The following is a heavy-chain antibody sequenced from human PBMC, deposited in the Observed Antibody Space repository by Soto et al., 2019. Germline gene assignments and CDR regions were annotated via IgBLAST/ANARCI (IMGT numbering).Heavy chain of an antibody. CDR2: ISSSSSYI. J-gene: IGHJ6*02. Sequence: GGSLRLSCAASGFTFSSYSMNWVRQAPGKGLEWVSSISSSSSYIYYADSVKGRFTISRDNAKNSLYLQMNSLRAEDTAVYYCAREDENREYCSSTSCYTRTQYGMDVWGQGTTVTVYS. CDR1: GFTFSSYS. CDR3: AREDENREYCSSTSCYTRTQYGMDV. D-gene: IGHD2-2*02. V-gene: IGHV3-21*01.